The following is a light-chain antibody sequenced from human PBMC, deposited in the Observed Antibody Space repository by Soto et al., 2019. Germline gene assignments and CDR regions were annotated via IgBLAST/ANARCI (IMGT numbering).Light chain of an antibody. Sequence: EIVMTQSPATLSVSPGERATLSCRASQSVSSNLAWYHQKPGQAPRLLIYGASTRATGIPARFSGSGSGTEFTLTINSLQSEDFAVYYCQQYNNWPAWTFGQGTKVEIK. CDR3: QQYNNWPAWT. CDR1: QSVSSN. CDR2: GAS. V-gene: IGKV3-15*01. J-gene: IGKJ1*01.